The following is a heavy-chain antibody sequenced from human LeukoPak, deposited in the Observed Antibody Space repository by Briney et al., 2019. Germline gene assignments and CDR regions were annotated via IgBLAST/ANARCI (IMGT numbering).Heavy chain of an antibody. Sequence: GGSLRLSCAASGFTFSSYSMNWVRQAPGKGLEWLSYISSSSSTIYYADSVKGRFTISRDNAKNSLYLQMHSLRDEDTAVYYCARDRGFSVATISAFDIWGQGTMVTVSS. V-gene: IGHV3-48*02. J-gene: IGHJ3*02. CDR3: ARDRGFSVATISAFDI. D-gene: IGHD5-12*01. CDR1: GFTFSSYS. CDR2: ISSSSSTI.